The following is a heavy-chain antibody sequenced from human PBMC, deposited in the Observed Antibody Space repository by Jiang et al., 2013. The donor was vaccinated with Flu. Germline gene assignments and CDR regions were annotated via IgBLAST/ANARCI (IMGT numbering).Heavy chain of an antibody. CDR2: VTPSGRT. CDR1: GGSFSGYA. J-gene: IGHJ4*01. D-gene: IGHD3-16*01. CDR3: AREFPYYEGXNSDLRGAHYFDS. Sequence: LLKPSETLSLTCAVYGGSFSGYAWTWIRQPPGKGLEWIGEVTPSGRTNYKSSLRSRVTISVESSKNQFSXNLRYLTAADTAVYFCAREFPYYEGXNSDLRGAHYFDSVGP. V-gene: IGHV4-34*01.